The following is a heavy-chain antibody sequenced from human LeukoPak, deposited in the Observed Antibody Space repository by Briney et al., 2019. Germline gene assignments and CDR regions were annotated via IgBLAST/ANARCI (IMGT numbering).Heavy chain of an antibody. Sequence: SETLSLTCAVYGGSFSGYYWSWIRQPPGKGLEWIGEINHSGSTNYNPSLKSRVTISVDTSKNQFSLQLNSVTPEDTAVYYCARQGIQLWFDAFDIWGQGTMVTVSS. CDR2: INHSGST. J-gene: IGHJ3*02. CDR3: ARQGIQLWFDAFDI. D-gene: IGHD5-18*01. V-gene: IGHV4-34*01. CDR1: GGSFSGYY.